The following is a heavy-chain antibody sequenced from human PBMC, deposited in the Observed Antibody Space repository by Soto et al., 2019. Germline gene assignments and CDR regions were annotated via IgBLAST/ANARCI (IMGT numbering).Heavy chain of an antibody. V-gene: IGHV1-18*01. CDR1: GYTCRNFG. J-gene: IGHJ4*02. CDR3: ARENSYFDY. Sequence: QIQLLQSGAEVKKPGASVKVTCKASGYTCRNFGISWVRQAPGQGLEWMGWISAYNANANYAQKFQGRLTMTADTSTSTAYMELRSLRSDDTAVYYCARENSYFDYWGPGTLVTVSS. CDR2: ISAYNANA.